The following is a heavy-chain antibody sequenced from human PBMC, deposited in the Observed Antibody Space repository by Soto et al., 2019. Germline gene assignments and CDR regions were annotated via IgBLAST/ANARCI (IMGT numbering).Heavy chain of an antibody. CDR2: MSGSGERP. CDR1: GFTFSLYA. V-gene: IGHV3-23*01. D-gene: IGHD3-9*01. CDR3: AKGDWLYDNYYGMEV. Sequence: EEQLLESGGGLVQPGGSLRLSCAASGFTFSLYAMSWVRHTPGRGLEWGASMSGSGERPYYANSVKGRFTISKDNSKNSVLLQMNSMRAKDSAEYYCAKGDWLYDNYYGMEVWGQGTSVTVSS. J-gene: IGHJ6*02.